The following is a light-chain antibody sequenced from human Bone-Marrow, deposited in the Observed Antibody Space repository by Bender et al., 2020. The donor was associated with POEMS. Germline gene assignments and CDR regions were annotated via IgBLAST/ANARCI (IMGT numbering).Light chain of an antibody. CDR3: CSYTGSSYV. CDR2: DVN. J-gene: IGLJ1*01. V-gene: IGLV2-11*01. Sequence: QSALTQPRSVSGSPGQSVTISCTGTSSDVGSYNYVSWYQQHPDKVPKLMIYDVNKRPSGVPDRFSGSKSGNTASLTISGLQAEDEGDYYCCSYTGSSYVFGTGTKVTVL. CDR1: SSDVGSYNY.